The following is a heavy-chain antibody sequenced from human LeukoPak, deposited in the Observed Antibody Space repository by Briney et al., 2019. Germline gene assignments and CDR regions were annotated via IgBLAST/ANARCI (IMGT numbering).Heavy chain of an antibody. D-gene: IGHD6-13*01. CDR2: ISGGGGST. CDR1: GFTFTSYS. V-gene: IGHV3-23*01. J-gene: IGHJ6*02. CDR3: AKAEIAAAGIMDYYYYGMDV. Sequence: GGSLRLSCAASGFTFTSYSMYWVRQAPGKGLEWASTISGGGGSTYYADSVKGRFTISRDNPKNTLYLQMNSLRAEDTAVYYCAKAEIAAAGIMDYYYYGMDVWGQGTTVTVSS.